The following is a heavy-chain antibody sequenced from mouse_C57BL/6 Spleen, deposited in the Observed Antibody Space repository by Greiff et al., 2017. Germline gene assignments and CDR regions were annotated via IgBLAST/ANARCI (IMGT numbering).Heavy chain of an antibody. D-gene: IGHD2-4*01. J-gene: IGHJ4*01. Sequence: QVQLQQPGAELVMPGASVKLSCKASGYTFTSYWMHWVKQRPGQGLEWIGEIDPSDSYTNYNQKFKGKSTLTVDKSSSTAYMQLSSLTSEDSAVYYCARRYDYEYAMDYWGQGTSVTVSS. V-gene: IGHV1-69*01. CDR3: ARRYDYEYAMDY. CDR1: GYTFTSYW. CDR2: IDPSDSYT.